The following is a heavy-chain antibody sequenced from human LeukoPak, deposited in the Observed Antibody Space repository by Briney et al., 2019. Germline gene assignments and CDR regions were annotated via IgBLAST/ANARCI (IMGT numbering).Heavy chain of an antibody. Sequence: GESLKISCKGSGYSFTSYWIGWVRQMPGKGLEWMGIIYPGDSDTRYSPSFQGQVTISADKSISTAYLQWSSLKASDTAMYYCARQVACSGGSCYRSYADYWGQGTLVTVSS. J-gene: IGHJ4*02. CDR1: GYSFTSYW. V-gene: IGHV5-51*01. CDR3: ARQVACSGGSCYRSYADY. CDR2: IYPGDSDT. D-gene: IGHD2-15*01.